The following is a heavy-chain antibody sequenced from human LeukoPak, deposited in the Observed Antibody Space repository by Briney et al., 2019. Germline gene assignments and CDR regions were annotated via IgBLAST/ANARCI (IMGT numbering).Heavy chain of an antibody. CDR3: AREGEGQQQVYFDY. CDR2: INHSGRT. CDR1: GGSFSGYY. D-gene: IGHD6-13*01. Sequence: SETLSLTCAVCGGSFSGYYWSWIRQPPGEGLEWIGEINHSGRTNYNPSLKSRVTISVDTSKNQFSLKLTSVTAADTAVYYCAREGEGQQQVYFDYWGQGTLVTVSS. J-gene: IGHJ4*02. V-gene: IGHV4-34*01.